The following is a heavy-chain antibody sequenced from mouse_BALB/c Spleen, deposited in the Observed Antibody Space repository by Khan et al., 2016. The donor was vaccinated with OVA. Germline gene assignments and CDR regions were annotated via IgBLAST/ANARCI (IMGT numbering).Heavy chain of an antibody. CDR1: GYTFTSYT. CDR2: INPSNGYT. J-gene: IGHJ3*01. D-gene: IGHD2-14*01. Sequence: QVQLQQSGAELARPGASVKMSCKASGYTFTSYTIHWIKLRPGQGLEWIGYINPSNGYTNYNQKFRDKATLTADKSSTPAYMQLSSLTSDDSAVYNCVRDGAYHRNDGLFAYWGQGTLVTVSA. V-gene: IGHV1-4*01. CDR3: VRDGAYHRNDGLFAY.